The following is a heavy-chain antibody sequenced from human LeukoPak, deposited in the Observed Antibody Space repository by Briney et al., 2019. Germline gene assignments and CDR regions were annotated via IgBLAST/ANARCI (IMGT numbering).Heavy chain of an antibody. CDR1: GFTFSSYA. V-gene: IGHV3-23*01. J-gene: IGHJ3*02. CDR3: AKPGGPGIAARGAFDI. CDR2: ISGSGGAP. Sequence: GSLRLSCAASGFTFSSYAMSWVRQAPGKGLEWVSAISGSGGAPYYADSVKGRFTISRDNSRNTLYLQMNSLRAEDTAVYYCAKPGGPGIAARGAFDIWGQGTMVTVSS. D-gene: IGHD6-25*01.